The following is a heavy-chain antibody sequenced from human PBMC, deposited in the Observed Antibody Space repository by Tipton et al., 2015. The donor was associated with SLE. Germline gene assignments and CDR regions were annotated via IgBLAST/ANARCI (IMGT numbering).Heavy chain of an antibody. V-gene: IGHV4-59*12. CDR3: ARGVVVIGSYAFDI. Sequence: TLSLTCAVSGGSISSYYWSWIRQPPGKGLEWIGYIYYSGSTNYNPSLKSRVTISVDTSKNQFSLKLSSVTAADTAVYYCARGVVVIGSYAFDIWGQGTMVTVSS. D-gene: IGHD3-22*01. CDR2: IYYSGST. CDR1: GGSISSYY. J-gene: IGHJ3*02.